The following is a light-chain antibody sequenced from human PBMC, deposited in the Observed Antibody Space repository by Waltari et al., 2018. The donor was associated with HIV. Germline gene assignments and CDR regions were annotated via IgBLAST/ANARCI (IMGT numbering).Light chain of an antibody. CDR1: QSVSSSY. CDR2: GAS. V-gene: IGKV3-20*01. J-gene: IGKJ2*02. CDR3: QQYGNSPRT. Sequence: EIVLTQSPGTLSLSPGERATLSCRASQSVSSSYLAWYQQKPGQAPRLLISGASSRATGIPDRFSGSGSGTDFTLTISRLEPEDFAVYYCQQYGNSPRTVGQGTKLEIK.